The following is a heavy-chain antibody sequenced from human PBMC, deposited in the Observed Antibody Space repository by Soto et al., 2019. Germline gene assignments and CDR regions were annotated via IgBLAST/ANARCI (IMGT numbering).Heavy chain of an antibody. J-gene: IGHJ6*02. CDR3: ARHRDLYSSIWLGEWGYYYYGMDV. D-gene: IGHD6-13*01. Sequence: SETLSLTCTVSGCSISSSSYYWGWIRQPPGKGLEWIGSIYYSGSTYYNPSLKSRVTISVDTSKNQFSLKLSSVTAADTAVYYCARHRDLYSSIWLGEWGYYYYGMDVWVQGTTVT. CDR1: GCSISSSSYY. CDR2: IYYSGST. V-gene: IGHV4-39*01.